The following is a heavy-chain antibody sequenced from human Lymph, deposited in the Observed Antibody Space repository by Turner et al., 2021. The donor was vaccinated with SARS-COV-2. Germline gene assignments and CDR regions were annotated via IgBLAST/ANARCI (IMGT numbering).Heavy chain of an antibody. D-gene: IGHD2-2*01. J-gene: IGHJ4*02. Sequence: EVQLLESGGDLVQPGGSLRLSCAASGFTFSSYAMSWVRQAPGKGLEWVSGISNSGGSTYYADSVKGRFTISRDNSKNTLYLQMNSLRADDTAVYYCAKDPNCYVLSAVDYWGQGTLVTVSS. V-gene: IGHV3-23*01. CDR2: ISNSGGST. CDR1: GFTFSSYA. CDR3: AKDPNCYVLSAVDY.